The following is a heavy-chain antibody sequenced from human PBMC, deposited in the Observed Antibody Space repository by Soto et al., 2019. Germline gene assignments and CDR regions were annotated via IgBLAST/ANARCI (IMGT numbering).Heavy chain of an antibody. CDR2: IYYSGST. V-gene: IGHV4-59*01. D-gene: IGHD3-16*01. CDR3: ARALWLYEGLNWFDP. CDR1: GGSISSYY. Sequence: PSETLSLTCTVSGGSISSYYWSWIRQPPGKGLEWIGYIYYSGSTNYNPSLKSRVTISVDTSKNQFSLKLSSVTAADTAVYYCARALWLYEGLNWFDPWGQGTLVTVSS. J-gene: IGHJ5*02.